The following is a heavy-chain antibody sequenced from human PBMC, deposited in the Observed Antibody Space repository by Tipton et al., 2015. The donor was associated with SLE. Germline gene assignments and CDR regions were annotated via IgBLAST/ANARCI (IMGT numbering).Heavy chain of an antibody. V-gene: IGHV4-4*02. CDR1: GGSISSGNW. CDR2: IYHSGST. D-gene: IGHD2-2*01. Sequence: TLSLTCAVSGGSISSGNWWIWVRQPPGKGLEWIGEIYHSGSTNYNPSLTSRVTMSVDTSKNQFSLNLSSVTAADTAVYYCASEGPARNNRFDPWGQGTLVTVSS. J-gene: IGHJ5*02. CDR3: ASEGPARNNRFDP.